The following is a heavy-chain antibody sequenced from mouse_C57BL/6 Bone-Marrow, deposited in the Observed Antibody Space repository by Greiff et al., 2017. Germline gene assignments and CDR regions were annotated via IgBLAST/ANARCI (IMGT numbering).Heavy chain of an antibody. CDR2: SRNKANDYTT. Sequence: VESGGGLVQSGRSLRLSCATSGFTFSDFYMEWVRQAPGKGLEWIAASRNKANDYTTEYSASVKGRFIVSRDTSQSILYLQMNALRAEDTAIYYCARDPITTVVGPYAMDYWGQGTSVTVSS. V-gene: IGHV7-1*01. CDR3: ARDPITTVVGPYAMDY. J-gene: IGHJ4*01. D-gene: IGHD1-1*01. CDR1: GFTFSDFY.